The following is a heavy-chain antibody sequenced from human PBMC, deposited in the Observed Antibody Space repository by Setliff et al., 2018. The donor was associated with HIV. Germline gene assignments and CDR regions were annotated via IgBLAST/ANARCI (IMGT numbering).Heavy chain of an antibody. CDR1: GGSISSSSYY. CDR2: IYHSGST. J-gene: IGHJ4*02. V-gene: IGHV4-39*07. D-gene: IGHD6-19*01. Sequence: SETLSLTCTVSGGSISSSSYYWGWIRQPPGKGLEWIGEIYHSGSTNYNPSLKSRVAISVDKSKNQFSLKLSSVTAADAAVYYCARRSGWSLDYWGQGTLVTVSS. CDR3: ARRSGWSLDY.